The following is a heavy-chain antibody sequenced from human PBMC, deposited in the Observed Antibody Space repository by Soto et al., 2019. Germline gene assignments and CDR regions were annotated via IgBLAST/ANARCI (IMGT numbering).Heavy chain of an antibody. J-gene: IGHJ2*01. V-gene: IGHV3-30-3*01. CDR2: ISYDGSNK. Sequence: QVQLVESGGGVVQPGRSPRLSCAASGFTFSSYAMHWVRQAPGKGLEWVAVISYDGSNKYYADSVKGRFTISRDNSKNTLYLQMNSLRAEDTAVYYCARDRPYFDLWGRGTLVTVSS. CDR1: GFTFSSYA. CDR3: ARDRPYFDL.